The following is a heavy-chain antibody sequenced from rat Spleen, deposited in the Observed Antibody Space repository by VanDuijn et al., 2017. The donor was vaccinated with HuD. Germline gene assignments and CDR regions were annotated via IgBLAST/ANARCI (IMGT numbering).Heavy chain of an antibody. V-gene: IGHV2-63*01. D-gene: IGHD1-2*01. CDR2: MRYNGDP. Sequence: QVQLKESGPGLVQPSQTLSLTCTVSGFSLTSYHVSWVRQPPGKGLEWMGRMRYNGDPSYNSALKSRLSISRDTSKNQVFLKMNSLQTDDTGTYYCTRDLYYYSSYTPDWFAYWGQGTLVTVSS. CDR1: GFSLTSYH. CDR3: TRDLYYYSSYTPDWFAY. J-gene: IGHJ3*01.